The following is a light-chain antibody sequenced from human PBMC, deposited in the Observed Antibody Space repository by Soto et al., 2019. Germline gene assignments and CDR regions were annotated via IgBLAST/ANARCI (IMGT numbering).Light chain of an antibody. CDR2: DAS. CDR1: QDISNY. V-gene: IGKV1-33*01. CDR3: QQVHSFPLT. J-gene: IGKJ4*01. Sequence: DIQMTQSPSSLSASVGDRVTITCQASQDISNYLNWYQQKPGKAPKLLIYDASNLETGVPSRFSGSGSGTYFTLTINNLQPEDFATYYCQQVHSFPLTFGGGTKVEI.